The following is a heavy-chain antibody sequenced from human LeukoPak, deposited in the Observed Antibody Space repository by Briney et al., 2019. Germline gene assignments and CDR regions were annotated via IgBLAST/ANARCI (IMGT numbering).Heavy chain of an antibody. CDR2: IYYSGST. CDR3: VRRGTIFGVVYLDY. Sequence: SETLSLXCTVSGGSISSSSYYWGWIRQPPVKGLEWIGSIYYSGSTYYNPSLKSRVTISVDTSKNQFSLKLSSVAAADTAVYYCVRRGTIFGVVYLDYWGQGTLVTVSS. V-gene: IGHV4-39*01. CDR1: GGSISSSSYY. D-gene: IGHD3-3*01. J-gene: IGHJ4*02.